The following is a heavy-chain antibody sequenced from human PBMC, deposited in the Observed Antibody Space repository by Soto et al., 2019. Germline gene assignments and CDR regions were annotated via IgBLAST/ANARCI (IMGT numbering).Heavy chain of an antibody. J-gene: IGHJ4*02. CDR1: GFTFSDYY. Sequence: QVQLVESGGGLVKPGGSLRLSCAASGFTFSDYYMSWIRQAPGKGLEWVSYISSSSSYTNYADSVKGRFTISRDNAKNSLYLQMNSLRAEDTAVYYCARVSRRLLLWFGEQSDPYYFDYWGQGTLVTVSS. CDR2: ISSSSSYT. CDR3: ARVSRRLLLWFGEQSDPYYFDY. D-gene: IGHD3-10*01. V-gene: IGHV3-11*06.